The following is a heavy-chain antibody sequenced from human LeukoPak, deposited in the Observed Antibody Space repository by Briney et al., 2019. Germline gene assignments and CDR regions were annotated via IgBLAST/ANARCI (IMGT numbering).Heavy chain of an antibody. V-gene: IGHV3-21*01. Sequence: KPGGSLRLSCAASGFTFSSYAMSWVRQAPGKGLEWVSSFGTRSSSIYYADSVKGRFTISRDNARNSLYLQMNSLKAEDTAVYYCARERDEGFDYWGQGTLVTVSS. CDR3: ARERDEGFDY. CDR1: GFTFSSYA. J-gene: IGHJ4*02. D-gene: IGHD5-24*01. CDR2: FGTRSSSI.